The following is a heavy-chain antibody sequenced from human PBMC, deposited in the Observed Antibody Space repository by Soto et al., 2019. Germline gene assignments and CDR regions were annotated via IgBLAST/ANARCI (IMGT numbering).Heavy chain of an antibody. V-gene: IGHV3-74*01. CDR3: ASSTYYYDSSGYYLDY. Sequence: GGSLRLSCAASGFTFSSYWMHWVRQAPGKGLVWVSRINSDGSSTSYADSVKGRFTISRDNAKNTLYLQMNSLRAEDTAVYYCASSTYYYDSSGYYLDYWGQGTLVTVSS. CDR1: GFTFSSYW. CDR2: INSDGSST. D-gene: IGHD3-22*01. J-gene: IGHJ4*02.